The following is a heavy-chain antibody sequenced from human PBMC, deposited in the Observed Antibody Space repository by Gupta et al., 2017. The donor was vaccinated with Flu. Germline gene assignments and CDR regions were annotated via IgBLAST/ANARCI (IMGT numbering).Heavy chain of an antibody. V-gene: IGHV4-59*01. D-gene: IGHD2-15*01. J-gene: IGHJ6*03. CDR3: VRGTNLGGGVGYYYYYMDV. Sequence: GKGLEWIGYMFSTGTTSYNPSLERRVTISVDTSKNQFSLKLNSVAAADTAVYYCVRGTNLGGGVGYYYYYMDVWGKGTTVTVSS. CDR2: MFSTGTT.